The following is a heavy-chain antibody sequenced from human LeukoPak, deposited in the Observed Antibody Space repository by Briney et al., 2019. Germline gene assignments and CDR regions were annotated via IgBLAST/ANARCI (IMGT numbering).Heavy chain of an antibody. CDR3: ARGRLGSGSYYMYYYYYMDV. CDR2: INPNSGGT. J-gene: IGHJ6*03. Sequence: ASVKVSCKASGYTFTSYAMNWVRQAPGQGLEWMGWINPNSGGTNYAQKFQGRVTMTRDTSISTAYMELSRLRSDDTAVYYCARGRLGSGSYYMYYYYYMDVWGKGTTVTISS. D-gene: IGHD3-10*02. CDR1: GYTFTSYA. V-gene: IGHV1-2*02.